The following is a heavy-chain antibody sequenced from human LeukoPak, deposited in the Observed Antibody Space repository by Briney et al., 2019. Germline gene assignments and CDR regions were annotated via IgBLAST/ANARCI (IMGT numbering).Heavy chain of an antibody. J-gene: IGHJ6*02. Sequence: SETLSLTCAVYGGSFSGYYWSWIRQPPGKGLEWIGEINHSGSTNYNPSLKSRVTISVDTSKNQFSLKLSSVTAADTAVYYCARQPEYYYYYYGMDVWGQGTTVTVSS. CDR2: INHSGST. CDR3: ARQPEYYYYYYGMDV. V-gene: IGHV4-34*01. CDR1: GGSFSGYY. D-gene: IGHD2-2*01.